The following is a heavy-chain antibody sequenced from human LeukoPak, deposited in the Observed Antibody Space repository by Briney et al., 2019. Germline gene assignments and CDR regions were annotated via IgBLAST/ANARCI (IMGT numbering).Heavy chain of an antibody. J-gene: IGHJ4*02. CDR1: GSTFSIYW. V-gene: IGHV3-7*01. CDR2: IKQDGSEE. CDR3: ARERGGFDYFDY. D-gene: IGHD5-24*01. Sequence: PGGSLRLSCTASGSTFSIYWMSWVRQAPGKGLEWVANIKQDGSEEYYLDSVKGRFTISRDNAKNSLYLQVNSLRAEDTAVYYCARERGGFDYFDYWGQGTLVTVSS.